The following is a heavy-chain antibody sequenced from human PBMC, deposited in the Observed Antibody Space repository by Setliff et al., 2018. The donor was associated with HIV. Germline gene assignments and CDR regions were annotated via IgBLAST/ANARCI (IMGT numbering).Heavy chain of an antibody. D-gene: IGHD1-26*01. CDR2: INTSCGSA. CDR3: ARRGVSHFDY. J-gene: IGHJ4*02. Sequence: ASVKVSCKASGYTFTRYPMHWVRQAPGQGLEWMGVINTSCGSAGYAVKFRGRVTMTRDTSTSTAYMELRSLRSDDTAVYYCARRGVSHFDYWGQGTLVTVSS. CDR1: GYTFTRYP. V-gene: IGHV1-46*01.